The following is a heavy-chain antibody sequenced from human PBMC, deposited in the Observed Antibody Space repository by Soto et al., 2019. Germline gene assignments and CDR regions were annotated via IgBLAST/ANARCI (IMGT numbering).Heavy chain of an antibody. CDR2: IYYSGRT. V-gene: IGHV4-31*03. CDR3: ARVGGINWFDP. J-gene: IGHJ5*02. CDR1: GGSISSGGYY. Sequence: QVQLQESGPGLVKPSQTLSLACTVSGGSISSGGYYWSWIRQHPGKGLEWIGYIYYSGRTYYNPYPKSRGTISGATSKNRFALKLSSATAADTAVYYCARVGGINWFDPWGQGTLVTVSS. D-gene: IGHD3-16*01.